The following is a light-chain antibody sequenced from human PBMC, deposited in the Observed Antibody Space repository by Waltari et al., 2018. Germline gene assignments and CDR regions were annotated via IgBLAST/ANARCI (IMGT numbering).Light chain of an antibody. Sequence: SSVLTHPPSVSVAPGKTARLTCGGNHIGSKSAHWYQQKPGQAPVLVVYDDRDRPSGIPERFSGSNSGNTATLTISRVEAGDEADYYCQVWDSNTYHVVFGGGTKLTVL. CDR1: HIGSKS. CDR3: QVWDSNTYHVV. CDR2: DDR. V-gene: IGLV3-21*03. J-gene: IGLJ2*01.